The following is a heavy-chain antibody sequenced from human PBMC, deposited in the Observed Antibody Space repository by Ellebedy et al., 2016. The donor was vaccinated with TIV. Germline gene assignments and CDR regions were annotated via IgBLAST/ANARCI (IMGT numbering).Heavy chain of an antibody. J-gene: IGHJ4*02. Sequence: GESLKISCAASGFTFSSYWMSWVRQAPGKGLEWVANIKQDGSEKYYVDSVKGRFTISRDNANNSLYLQMNSLRVDDTAVYYCVTWGQSYGRWGQGSLVTISS. CDR2: IKQDGSEK. D-gene: IGHD3-16*01. CDR1: GFTFSSYW. CDR3: VTWGQSYGR. V-gene: IGHV3-7*03.